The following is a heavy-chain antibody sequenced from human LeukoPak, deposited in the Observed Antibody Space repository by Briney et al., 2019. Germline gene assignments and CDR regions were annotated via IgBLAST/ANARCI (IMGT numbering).Heavy chain of an antibody. CDR1: GYSFTSYW. CDR2: IYPGDSDT. CDR3: ARLAHCSTTCQRHLDY. J-gene: IGHJ4*02. D-gene: IGHD2-15*01. Sequence: GESLKISCKGSGYSFTSYWIGWVRHMPGKGLEWMGIIYPGDSDTRYSPSFQGQVTISADKSISTAYLQWSSLKASDTAMYYCARLAHCSTTCQRHLDYWGQGTLVTVSS. V-gene: IGHV5-51*01.